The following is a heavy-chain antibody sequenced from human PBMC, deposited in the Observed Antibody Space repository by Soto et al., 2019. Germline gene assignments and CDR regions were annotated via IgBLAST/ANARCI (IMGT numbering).Heavy chain of an antibody. Sequence: QVQLVQSGAEVKKPGSSVKVSCKASGGTFSSYTISWVRQAPGQGLEWMGRIIPILGIANYAQKFQGRVTITAEKSTSTAYMELISLRSEDTAVYYCARGADGNNGIDPWGQGSLVTVSS. D-gene: IGHD1-26*01. V-gene: IGHV1-69*02. J-gene: IGHJ5*02. CDR2: IIPILGIA. CDR1: GGTFSSYT. CDR3: ARGADGNNGIDP.